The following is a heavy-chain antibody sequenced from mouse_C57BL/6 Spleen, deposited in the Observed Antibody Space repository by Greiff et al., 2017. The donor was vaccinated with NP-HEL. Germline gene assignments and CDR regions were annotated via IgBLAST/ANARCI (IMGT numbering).Heavy chain of an antibody. CDR3: ARRSGSSYFDY. V-gene: IGHV1-82*01. D-gene: IGHD1-1*01. J-gene: IGHJ2*01. CDR1: GYAFSSSW. Sequence: QVQLQQSGPELVKPGASVKISCKASGYAFSSSWMNWVKQRPGKGLEWIGRIYPGDGDTNYNGKFNGKATLTADKSSSTAYMQLSSLTSEDSAVYFCARRSGSSYFDYWGQGTTLTVSS. CDR2: IYPGDGDT.